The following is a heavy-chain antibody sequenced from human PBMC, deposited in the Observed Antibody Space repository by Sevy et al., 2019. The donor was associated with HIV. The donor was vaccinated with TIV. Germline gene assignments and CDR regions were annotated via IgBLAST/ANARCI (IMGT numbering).Heavy chain of an antibody. V-gene: IGHV3-7*01. Sequence: GGSLRLSCAAYRFTFTNFWMTWVRQAPGKGLEWVANIKEDGSEKYYVDSVKGRFTISRDNAKNSLFRQMNSLRAEDTAVYYCARDRDCSGGRCYSGWFDPWDQGTLVTVSS. CDR1: RFTFTNFW. D-gene: IGHD2-15*01. CDR3: ARDRDCSGGRCYSGWFDP. CDR2: IKEDGSEK. J-gene: IGHJ5*02.